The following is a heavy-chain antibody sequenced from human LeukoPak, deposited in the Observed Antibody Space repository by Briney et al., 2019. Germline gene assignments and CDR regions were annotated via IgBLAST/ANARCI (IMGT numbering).Heavy chain of an antibody. CDR1: VYTFTSYY. CDR2: INPSGSST. V-gene: IGHV1-46*01. Sequence: APVKVSCKASVYTFTSYYMHSVRQSPGQGLECMGIINPSGSSTSHAQKFQGRVIMNRDTSTSTVYMELSSLRYEDTAVYYCARDPSVLMVYAIGDYYYYGMDVWGQGTTVTVSS. D-gene: IGHD2-8*01. J-gene: IGHJ6*02. CDR3: ARDPSVLMVYAIGDYYYYGMDV.